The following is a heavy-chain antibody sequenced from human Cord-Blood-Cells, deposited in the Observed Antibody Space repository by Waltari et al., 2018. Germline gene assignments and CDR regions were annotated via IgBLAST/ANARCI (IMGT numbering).Heavy chain of an antibody. CDR1: GFTFSSYA. CDR2: NSGSGGST. Sequence: EVQLVESGGGLVQPGGSLRLSCAASGFTFSSYALSWVRQAPGKGLEWVSANSGSGGSTYYADSVKGRFTISRDNSKNTLYLQMNSLRAEDTAVYYCAKGEGSGSYYYYYYYMDVWGKGTTVTVSS. D-gene: IGHD3-10*01. V-gene: IGHV3-23*04. CDR3: AKGEGSGSYYYYYYYMDV. J-gene: IGHJ6*03.